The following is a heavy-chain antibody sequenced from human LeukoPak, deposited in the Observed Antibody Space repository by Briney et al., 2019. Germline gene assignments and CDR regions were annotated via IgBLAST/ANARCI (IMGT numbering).Heavy chain of an antibody. CDR1: GGSISSYY. V-gene: IGHV4-59*12. Sequence: PSETLSLTCTVSGGSISSYYWSWIRQPPGKGLEWIGYIYYSGSTNYNPSLKSRVTISVDTSKNQFSLKLSSVTAADTAVYCCARVQLEPHYFDYWGQGTLVTVSS. CDR2: IYYSGST. D-gene: IGHD2-2*01. CDR3: ARVQLEPHYFDY. J-gene: IGHJ4*02.